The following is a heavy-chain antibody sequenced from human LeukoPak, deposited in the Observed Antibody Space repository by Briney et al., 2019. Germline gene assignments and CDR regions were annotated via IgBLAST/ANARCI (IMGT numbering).Heavy chain of an antibody. CDR3: ARTTSSWYDLRVFYFDS. D-gene: IGHD6-13*01. V-gene: IGHV4-4*07. CDR1: GGSISSYY. J-gene: IGHJ4*02. CDR2: IYTSGST. Sequence: SETLSLTCTVSGGSISSYYWSWIRQPAGKGLEWIGRIYTSGSTNYNPSLKSRVTISEDTSKNQFSLKLSSVTAADTAVYYCARTTSSWYDLRVFYFDSWGQGTLVTVSS.